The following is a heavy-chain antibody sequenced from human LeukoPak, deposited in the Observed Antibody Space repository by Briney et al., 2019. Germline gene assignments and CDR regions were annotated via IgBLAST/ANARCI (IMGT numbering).Heavy chain of an antibody. CDR1: GFTFDDYA. CDR3: AKASHYSIVASTDY. J-gene: IGHJ4*02. V-gene: IGHV3-9*01. CDR2: ISWTGSSI. D-gene: IGHD5-12*01. Sequence: GGSLRLSCAASGFTFDDYAMHGVRQAPGKGLEWVSGISWTGSSIGYADSVKGRFTISRDNAKNSLYLQMNSLRAEDTALYYCAKASHYSIVASTDYWGQGTLVTVSS.